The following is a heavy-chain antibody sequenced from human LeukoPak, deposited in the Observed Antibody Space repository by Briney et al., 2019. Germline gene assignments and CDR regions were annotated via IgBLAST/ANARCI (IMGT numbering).Heavy chain of an antibody. CDR3: ARTPRYSGYDYFDY. V-gene: IGHV1-2*04. D-gene: IGHD5-12*01. CDR1: GYTFTGYY. J-gene: IGHJ4*02. CDR2: INPNSGGT. Sequence: ASVKVSCKASGYTFTGYYMHWVRQAPGQGLEWMGWINPNSGGTNYAQKFQGWVTMTRDTSISTAYMELSRLRSDDTAVYYCARTPRYSGYDYFDYWGQGTLVTVSS.